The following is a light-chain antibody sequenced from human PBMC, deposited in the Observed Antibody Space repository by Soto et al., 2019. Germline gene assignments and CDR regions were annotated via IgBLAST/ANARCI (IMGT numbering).Light chain of an antibody. CDR2: GNS. Sequence: QSVLTQPPSVSAAPGQRVTISCTGSRYNIGAGYDVHWYQQLPGRAPKLLIFGNSNRPSGVPDRFSASKSGTSASLAITGLQAEDEAGYYCQSYDNSLSGYVFGTGTKVTVL. J-gene: IGLJ1*01. V-gene: IGLV1-40*01. CDR3: QSYDNSLSGYV. CDR1: RYNIGAGYD.